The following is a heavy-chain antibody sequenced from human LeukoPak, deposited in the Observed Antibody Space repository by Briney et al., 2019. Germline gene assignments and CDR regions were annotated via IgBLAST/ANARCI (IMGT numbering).Heavy chain of an antibody. CDR1: GLTFSSYA. Sequence: PGGSLRLACAASGLTFSSYAMSWVRQAPGKGLEWVSAISGSGGSTYYADSVKGRFTISRDNSKNTLYLQMDSLRAEDTAVYYCAKDLMIVGIHDAFDIWGQGTMVTVSS. V-gene: IGHV3-23*01. D-gene: IGHD3-22*01. CDR2: ISGSGGST. J-gene: IGHJ3*02. CDR3: AKDLMIVGIHDAFDI.